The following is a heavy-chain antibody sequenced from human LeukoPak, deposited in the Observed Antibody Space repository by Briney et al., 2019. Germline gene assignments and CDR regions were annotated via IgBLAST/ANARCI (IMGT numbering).Heavy chain of an antibody. CDR2: IFYSGST. V-gene: IGHV4-39*01. J-gene: IGHJ6*03. D-gene: IGHD6-19*01. Sequence: NPSETLSLTRTVSSGSISSSTYYWGWIRQPPGKGLEWIGSIFYSGSTYYNPSLKSRVTISVDTSKNQFSLKLSSVTAADTAVYYCARGWGPNYYYYYMDVWGKGTTVTVSS. CDR1: SGSISSSTYY. CDR3: ARGWGPNYYYYYMDV.